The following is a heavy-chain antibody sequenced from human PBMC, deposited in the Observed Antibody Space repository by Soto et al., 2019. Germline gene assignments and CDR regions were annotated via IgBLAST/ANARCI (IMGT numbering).Heavy chain of an antibody. D-gene: IGHD3-3*01. V-gene: IGHV4-59*01. CDR1: GGAISNYH. Sequence: QEQLQESGSRLLKPSATLFLTCSVSGGAISNYHCSWIRHPPGKGLEWICYISYSGCTNYCPSLQSRVTMLLATSKKQFSLTRSSVTTADTAVYYCARVASDAYWSGYDDYWGQGTLVTVSS. J-gene: IGHJ4*02. CDR3: ARVASDAYWSGYDDY. CDR2: ISYSGCT.